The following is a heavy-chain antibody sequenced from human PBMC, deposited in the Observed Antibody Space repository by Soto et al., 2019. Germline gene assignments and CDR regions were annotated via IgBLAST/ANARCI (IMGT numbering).Heavy chain of an antibody. V-gene: IGHV3-11*05. Sequence: GGSLRLSCAASGFTFSDYYMSWIRQAPGKGLEWVSYISSSSSYTNYADSVKGRFTISRDNAKNSLYLQMNSLRAEDTAVYYCARGPQSTGNDYWGQGTLVTVSS. CDR3: ARGPQSTGNDY. CDR2: ISSSSSYT. CDR1: GFTFSDYY. D-gene: IGHD3-10*01. J-gene: IGHJ4*02.